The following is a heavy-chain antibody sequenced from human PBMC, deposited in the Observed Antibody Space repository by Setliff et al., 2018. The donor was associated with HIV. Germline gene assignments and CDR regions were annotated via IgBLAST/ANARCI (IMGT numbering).Heavy chain of an antibody. D-gene: IGHD2-15*01. CDR3: ARGRRDCSSGSCYGPYYMDV. CDR2: IRHDGSYA. J-gene: IGHJ6*03. Sequence: GGSLRLSCAASGFTFNTYTMNWVRQAPGKGLEWVAFIRHDGSYAYHADSVKGRFTMSRDNSKNTVSLEMNSLRVEDTGVYYCARGRRDCSSGSCYGPYYMDVWGKGTTVTVSS. CDR1: GFTFNTYT. V-gene: IGHV3-30*02.